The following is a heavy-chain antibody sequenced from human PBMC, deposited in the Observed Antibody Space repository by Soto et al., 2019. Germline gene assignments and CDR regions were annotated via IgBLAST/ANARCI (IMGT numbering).Heavy chain of an antibody. CDR2: IYSGGST. Sequence: PGGSLRLSCAASGFTVSSNYMSWVRQAPGKGLEWVSVIYSGGSTYYADSVKGRFTISRDNSKNTLYPQMNSLRAEDTAVYYCASRDIAAAGEKARYYYYGMDVWGQGTTVTVSS. J-gene: IGHJ6*02. CDR3: ASRDIAAAGEKARYYYYGMDV. CDR1: GFTVSSNY. D-gene: IGHD6-13*01. V-gene: IGHV3-53*01.